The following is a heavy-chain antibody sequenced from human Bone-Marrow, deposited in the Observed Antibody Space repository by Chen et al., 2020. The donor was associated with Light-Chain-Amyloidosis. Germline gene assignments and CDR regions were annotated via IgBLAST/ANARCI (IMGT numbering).Heavy chain of an antibody. CDR3: AKRPPYPSIYGMDV. J-gene: IGHJ6*02. D-gene: IGHD2-21*01. V-gene: IGHV3-23*01. CDR2: ISGSGGST. CDR1: GFTLSSYA. Sequence: EVQLLESGGGLVQHGGSLRLSCAASGFTLSSYAMSWVRQAPGKGLEWVSGISGSGGSTYYADSVKGRFTISRDNSKNTLYLQMNSLRAEDTAVYYCAKRPPYPSIYGMDVWGQGTTVTVSS.